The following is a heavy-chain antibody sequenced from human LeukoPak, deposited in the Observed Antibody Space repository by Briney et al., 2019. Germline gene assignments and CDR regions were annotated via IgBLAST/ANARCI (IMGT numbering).Heavy chain of an antibody. Sequence: NPSETLSLTCTVSGGFMSNYFWSWIRQPPGKGLEWIGYKFYSGSTDYNPSLKSRVTMSVDTSKNQFSLKVSSVTPADTAVYYCARGEGSSIYYYMDVWGKGTTVTVPS. CDR3: ARGEGSSIYYYMDV. CDR1: GGFMSNYF. J-gene: IGHJ6*03. D-gene: IGHD6-13*01. CDR2: KFYSGST. V-gene: IGHV4-59*01.